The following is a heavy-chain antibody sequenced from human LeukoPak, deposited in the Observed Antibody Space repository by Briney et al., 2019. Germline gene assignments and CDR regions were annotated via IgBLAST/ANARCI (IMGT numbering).Heavy chain of an antibody. J-gene: IGHJ3*02. CDR3: ARGGPLSADAFDI. CDR2: IYTSRST. Sequence: SETLSLTCTVSGGSISSGSYYWSWIRQPAGKGLEWIGRIYTSRSTNYNPSLKSRVTISVDTSKNQFSLKLSSVTAADTAVYYCARGGPLSADAFDIWGQGTMVTVSS. D-gene: IGHD2-2*01. V-gene: IGHV4-61*02. CDR1: GGSISSGSYY.